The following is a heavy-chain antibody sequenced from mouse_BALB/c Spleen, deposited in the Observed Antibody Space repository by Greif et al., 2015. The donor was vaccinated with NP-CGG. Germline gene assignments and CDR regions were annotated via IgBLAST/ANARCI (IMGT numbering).Heavy chain of an antibody. J-gene: IGHJ4*01. CDR1: GYTFTDYN. CDR3: ARGRGIYYDYDGAMDY. D-gene: IGHD2-4*01. CDR2: IYPYNGGT. V-gene: IGHV1S29*02. Sequence: EVKLQESGPELVKPGASVKISCKASGYTFTDYNMNWVKQSHGKSLEWIGYIYPYNGGTGYNQKFKSKATLTVDNSSSTAYMELRSLTSEDSAVYYCARGRGIYYDYDGAMDYWGQGTSVTVSS.